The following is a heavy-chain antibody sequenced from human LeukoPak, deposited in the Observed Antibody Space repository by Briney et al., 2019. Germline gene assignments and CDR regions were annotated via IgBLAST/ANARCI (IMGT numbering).Heavy chain of an antibody. V-gene: IGHV3-21*01. Sequence: GGSLRLSCAASGFTFSSYSMNWVRQAPGKGLEWVSSISSSSSYIYYADLVKGRLTISRDNAKNSLYLQMNSLRAEDTAVYYCARSGTTGTTRWFDPWGQGTLVTVSS. CDR3: ARSGTTGTTRWFDP. J-gene: IGHJ5*02. D-gene: IGHD1-1*01. CDR1: GFTFSSYS. CDR2: ISSSSSYI.